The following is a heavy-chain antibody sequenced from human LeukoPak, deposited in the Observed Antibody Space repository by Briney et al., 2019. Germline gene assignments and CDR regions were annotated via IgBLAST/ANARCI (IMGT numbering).Heavy chain of an antibody. D-gene: IGHD3-9*01. CDR1: GGSFSGYY. Sequence: PSETLSLTCAVYGGSFSGYYWSWIRQAPGKGLEWVSVIYSGGSTYYADSVKGRFTISRDNSKNTLYLQMNSLRAEDTAVYYCARAGDILTGYGAFDIWGQGTMVTVSS. J-gene: IGHJ3*02. CDR2: IYSGGST. V-gene: IGHV3-53*01. CDR3: ARAGDILTGYGAFDI.